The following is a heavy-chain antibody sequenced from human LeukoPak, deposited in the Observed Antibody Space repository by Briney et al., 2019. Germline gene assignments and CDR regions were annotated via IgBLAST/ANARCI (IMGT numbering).Heavy chain of an antibody. V-gene: IGHV3-9*01. Sequence: PGGSLRLSCAASGFTFDDYAMHWVRQAPGKGLEWVSGISWNSGSIGYADSVKGRFTISRDNAKNSLYLQMNSLRAEDTALYYCAKVYSYGLAAYFDYWGQGTLVTVS. CDR3: AKVYSYGLAAYFDY. J-gene: IGHJ4*02. D-gene: IGHD5-18*01. CDR1: GFTFDDYA. CDR2: ISWNSGSI.